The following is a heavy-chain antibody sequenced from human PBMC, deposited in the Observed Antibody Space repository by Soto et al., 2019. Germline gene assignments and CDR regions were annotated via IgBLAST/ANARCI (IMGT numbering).Heavy chain of an antibody. Sequence: EVQLVESGGDLVQPGGSLRLSCAASGFTFSDYSMNWVRQAPGKGLEWVSYISGGGETIYYADSVRGRFTISRDNDKNSLFLQINTLREEDTAVYYSARESPSPQWLATRYFDYWGQGTLVTVSS. J-gene: IGHJ4*02. CDR1: GFTFSDYS. CDR3: ARESPSPQWLATRYFDY. V-gene: IGHV3-48*02. D-gene: IGHD6-19*01. CDR2: ISGGGETI.